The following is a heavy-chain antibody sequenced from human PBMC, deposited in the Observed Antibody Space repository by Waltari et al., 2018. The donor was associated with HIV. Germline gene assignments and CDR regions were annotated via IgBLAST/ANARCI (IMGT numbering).Heavy chain of an antibody. D-gene: IGHD3-22*01. J-gene: IGHJ4*02. CDR1: GFTFSSYW. CDR3: ARDSLSQYDSSGYYPYYFDY. Sequence: EVQLVESGGGLVQPGGSLRLSCAASGFTFSSYWMSWVRQAPGKGLEWVANIKQDGSEKYYVDSVKGRFTISRDNAKNSLYLQMNSLRAEDTAVYYCARDSLSQYDSSGYYPYYFDYWGQGTLVTVSS. CDR2: IKQDGSEK. V-gene: IGHV3-7*01.